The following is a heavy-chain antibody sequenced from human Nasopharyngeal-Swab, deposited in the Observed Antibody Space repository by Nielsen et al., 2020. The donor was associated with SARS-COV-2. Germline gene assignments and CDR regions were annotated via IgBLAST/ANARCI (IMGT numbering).Heavy chain of an antibody. V-gene: IGHV3-20*04. CDR3: ARGFNNGPFDN. J-gene: IGHJ4*02. CDR1: GSTFGDYG. CDR2: INRNGGSS. D-gene: IGHD1/OR15-1a*01. Sequence: GESLKISCAASGSTFGDYGMSWVRQDPGKGLQWVSGINRNGGSSGYADSVKGRFTISRDNARNSLYLQMNSLRAADTALYYCARGFNNGPFDNWGQGTLVTVSS.